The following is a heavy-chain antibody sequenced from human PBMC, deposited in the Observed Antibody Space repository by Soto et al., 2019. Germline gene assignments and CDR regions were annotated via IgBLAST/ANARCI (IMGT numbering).Heavy chain of an antibody. V-gene: IGHV3-48*02. CDR3: ARLVGATAYYYYDMDV. CDR2: ISGSSRTI. D-gene: IGHD1-26*01. CDR1: GFTFSSYS. J-gene: IGHJ6*02. Sequence: SLRLSCAASGFTFSSYSMNWVRQAPGKGLEWVSYISGSSRTIYYADSVRGRFTISRDNDKNSLYLQMSSLRDEDTAVYFCARLVGATAYYYYDMDVWGQGTTVTSP.